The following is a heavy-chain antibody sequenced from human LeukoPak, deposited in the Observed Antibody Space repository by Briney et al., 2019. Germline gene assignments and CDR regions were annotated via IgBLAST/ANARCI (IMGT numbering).Heavy chain of an antibody. Sequence: GGSLRLSCAASGFTFSSYWMSWVRQAPGKGLEWVANIKQDGSEKYYVDSVKGRFTISRDNAKNSLYLQMNSLRAEDTAVYYCARDSGARGYSYGAYWGQGTLDTVSS. CDR3: ARDSGARGYSYGAY. V-gene: IGHV3-7*01. CDR1: GFTFSSYW. D-gene: IGHD5-18*01. CDR2: IKQDGSEK. J-gene: IGHJ4*02.